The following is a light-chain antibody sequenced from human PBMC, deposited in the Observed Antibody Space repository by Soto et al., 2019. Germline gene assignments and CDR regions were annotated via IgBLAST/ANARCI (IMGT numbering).Light chain of an antibody. V-gene: IGLV2-23*02. J-gene: IGLJ1*01. Sequence: QPALTHPASGSGSHGQSITITCTGTSSDVGSYNLVSWYQQHPGKAPKLMIYEVSKRPSGVSNRFSGSKSGNTASLTISGLQAEDEADYYCCSYAGSSLVFGTGTKVTVL. CDR2: EVS. CDR1: SSDVGSYNL. CDR3: CSYAGSSLV.